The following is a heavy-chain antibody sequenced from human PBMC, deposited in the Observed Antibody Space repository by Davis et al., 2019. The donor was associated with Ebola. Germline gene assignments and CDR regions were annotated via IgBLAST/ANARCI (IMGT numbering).Heavy chain of an antibody. CDR2: AHYGGDT. Sequence: PSETLSLTCSVSGGSISSSAYYWGWIRLPPGKGLEWIGSAHYGGDTYYNPSLKSRVTISADTSKNQVSLSLSSVTAADTAVYFCARHKMRGSTVDLWGQGTLAVVSS. D-gene: IGHD3/OR15-3a*01. CDR1: GGSISSSAYY. V-gene: IGHV4-39*01. J-gene: IGHJ4*02. CDR3: ARHKMRGSTVDL.